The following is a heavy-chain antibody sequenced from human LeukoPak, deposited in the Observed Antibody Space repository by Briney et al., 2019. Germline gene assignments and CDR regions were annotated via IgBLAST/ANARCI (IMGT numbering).Heavy chain of an antibody. D-gene: IGHD6-6*01. CDR2: ISVSSNAI. CDR1: GFGFSTYS. V-gene: IGHV3-48*04. J-gene: IGHJ4*02. CDR3: ARGVGDSSTFDY. Sequence: GGSLRLSCAASGFGFSTYSMGWVRQAPGKGLECVSYISVSSNAIDYADSVKGRFTISRDDAKNSLYLQMNSLRAEDTALYYCARGVGDSSTFDYWGQGIVVTVSS.